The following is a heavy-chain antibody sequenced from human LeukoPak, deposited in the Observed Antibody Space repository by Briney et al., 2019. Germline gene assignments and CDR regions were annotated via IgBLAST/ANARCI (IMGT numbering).Heavy chain of an antibody. J-gene: IGHJ4*02. V-gene: IGHV3-7*05. D-gene: IGHD5-24*01. CDR2: MKHDGIEK. CDR3: AREGREGYNYPALDF. Sequence: GGSLRLSCAASGFTFGSYWMTWVRQAPGKGLGWVANMKHDGIEKYYVDSVKGRFTISRDNAKNSLYLQMNSLRAEDTAVYYCAREGREGYNYPALDFWGQGILVTVSS. CDR1: GFTFGSYW.